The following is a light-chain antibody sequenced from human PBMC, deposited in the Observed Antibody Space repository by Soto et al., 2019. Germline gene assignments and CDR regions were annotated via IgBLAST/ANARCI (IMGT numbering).Light chain of an antibody. V-gene: IGKV1-5*03. CDR2: KAS. J-gene: IGKJ1*01. CDR1: QSISSW. Sequence: DIQMTQSPSTLSASVGDRVTITCRASQSISSWLAWYQQKPGKAPKLLIYKASNLESGVPVRFSGTGSGTEFTLAISSLQPDDFATYYCQQYSSYQWTFGQGTKVDI. CDR3: QQYSSYQWT.